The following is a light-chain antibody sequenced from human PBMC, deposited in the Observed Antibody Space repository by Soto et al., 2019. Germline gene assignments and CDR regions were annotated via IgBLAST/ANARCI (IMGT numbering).Light chain of an antibody. J-gene: IGKJ1*01. V-gene: IGKV3-15*01. CDR3: QQYTNWPWT. CDR2: GAS. CDR1: QSVSSS. Sequence: ELVMTQSPATLSVSPGERATLSCRASQSVSSSLAWYQQKPGQAPRLLIYGASTRATGIPARFSGSGSGTEFTLTISSLQSEDSAVYYCQQYTNWPWTFGQGTKVEIK.